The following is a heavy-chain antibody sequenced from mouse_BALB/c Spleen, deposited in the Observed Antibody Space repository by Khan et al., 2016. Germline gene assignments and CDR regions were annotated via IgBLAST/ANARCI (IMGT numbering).Heavy chain of an antibody. D-gene: IGHD2-4*01. J-gene: IGHJ3*01. CDR1: GFNIIDTY. Sequence: VQLQQSGAELVKPGASVKLSCTASGFNIIDTYIHWVKQRPEQGLEWIGRIDPANGNTKYDPKFQGKATITADTSSNTAYLQLSSLTSEDTAVFDCARDDYDGDGGQGTLVTVSA. CDR2: IDPANGNT. CDR3: ARDDYDGD. V-gene: IGHV14-3*02.